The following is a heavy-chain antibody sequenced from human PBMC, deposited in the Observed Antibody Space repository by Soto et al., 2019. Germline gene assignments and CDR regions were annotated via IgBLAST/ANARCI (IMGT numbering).Heavy chain of an antibody. CDR1: GGSISSGGYY. V-gene: IGHV4-31*03. CDR3: ARNRKTQLLYVDY. J-gene: IGHJ4*02. CDR2: IYYSGST. Sequence: PSETLSLTCTVSGGSISSGGYYWSWIRQHPGKGLEWIGYIYYSGSTYYNPSLKSRVTISVDTSKNQFSLKLSSVTAADTAVYYCARNRKTQLLYVDYWGQGTLVTVSS. D-gene: IGHD2-2*02.